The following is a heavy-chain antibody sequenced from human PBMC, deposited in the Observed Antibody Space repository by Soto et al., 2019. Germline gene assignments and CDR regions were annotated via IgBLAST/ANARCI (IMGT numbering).Heavy chain of an antibody. Sequence: SETLSLTCTVSGGSISSYYWSWIRQPPGKGLEWIGYIYYSGSTNYNPSLKSRVTISVDTSKNQFSLKLSSVTAADTAVYYYARSDYDYVWGSYRPRLLDYWGQGTLVTVSS. D-gene: IGHD3-16*02. CDR1: GGSISSYY. V-gene: IGHV4-59*01. CDR3: ARSDYDYVWGSYRPRLLDY. J-gene: IGHJ4*02. CDR2: IYYSGST.